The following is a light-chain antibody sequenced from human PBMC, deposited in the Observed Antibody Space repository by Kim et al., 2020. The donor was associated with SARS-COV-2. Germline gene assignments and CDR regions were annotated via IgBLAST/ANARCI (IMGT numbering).Light chain of an antibody. CDR1: SIGSKS. CDR3: QVWDSSSDHRVV. V-gene: IGLV3-21*04. J-gene: IGLJ2*01. CDR2: YDS. Sequence: PGKPARVSCGGNSIGSKSVHWYQQKAGQAPVLVIYYDSDRPSGIPERFSGSNSGNTATLTISRVEAGDEADYYCQVWDSSSDHRVVFGGGTQLTVL.